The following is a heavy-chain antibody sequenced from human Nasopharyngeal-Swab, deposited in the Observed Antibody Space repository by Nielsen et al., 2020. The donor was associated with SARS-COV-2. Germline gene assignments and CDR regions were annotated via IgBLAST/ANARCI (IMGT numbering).Heavy chain of an antibody. CDR3: ARDSPITIFGVVITTPVDY. CDR2: ISGSSGTI. V-gene: IGHV3-48*01. J-gene: IGHJ4*02. Sequence: VRQAPGKGLEWVSYISGSSGTINYVDSVKGRFTISRDNAKNSLYLQMNSLRAEDTAVYYCARDSPITIFGVVITTPVDYWGQGTLITVS. D-gene: IGHD3-3*01.